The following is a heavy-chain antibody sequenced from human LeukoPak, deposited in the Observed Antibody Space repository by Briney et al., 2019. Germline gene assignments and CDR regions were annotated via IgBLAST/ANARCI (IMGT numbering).Heavy chain of an antibody. V-gene: IGHV4-31*03. CDR3: ARTYMTSARFDP. CDR2: IYYSGST. D-gene: IGHD2-21*02. CDR1: GVSISSGGYY. Sequence: PSQTLSLTCTVSGVSISSGGYYWRWLRQHPGKGLEWIGYIYYSGSTYYKPSLKSRVTISVDTSKNQFSLKLSSVTAADTAVYYCARTYMTSARFDPWGQGTLVTVSS. J-gene: IGHJ5*02.